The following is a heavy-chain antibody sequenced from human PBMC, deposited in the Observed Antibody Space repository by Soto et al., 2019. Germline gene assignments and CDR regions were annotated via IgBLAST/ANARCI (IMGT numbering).Heavy chain of an antibody. D-gene: IGHD3-10*01. V-gene: IGHV1-2*02. CDR1: GGTFSSYA. CDR2: IIPNSGGT. J-gene: IGHJ4*02. CDR3: ARADHYYGSGSYLDY. Sequence: ASVKVSCKASGGTFSSYAISWVRQAPGQGLEWMGGIIPNSGGTNYAQKFQGRVTMTRDTSISTAYMELSRLRSDDTAVYYCARADHYYGSGSYLDYWGQGTLVTVSS.